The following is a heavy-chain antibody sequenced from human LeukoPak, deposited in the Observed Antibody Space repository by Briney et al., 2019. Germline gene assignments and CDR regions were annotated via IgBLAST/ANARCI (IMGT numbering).Heavy chain of an antibody. CDR3: AREKEGYCSRTSCYLDYYYYYMDV. CDR2: IKQDGSEK. CDR1: DDSITMYY. D-gene: IGHD2-2*01. V-gene: IGHV3-7*01. Sequence: TSETLSLTCSVSDDSITMYYWTWVRQAPGKGLEWVANIKQDGSEKYYVDSVKGRLTISRDNAKNSLYLQMNSLRAEDTAVYYCAREKEGYCSRTSCYLDYYYYYMDVWGKGTTVTISS. J-gene: IGHJ6*03.